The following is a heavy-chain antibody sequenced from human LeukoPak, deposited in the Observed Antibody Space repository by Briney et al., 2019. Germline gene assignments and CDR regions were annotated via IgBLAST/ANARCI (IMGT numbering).Heavy chain of an antibody. CDR1: GFTFSSYE. V-gene: IGHV3-48*03. Sequence: PGGSLRLSCAASGFTFSSYEMNWVRQATGKGLEWVSYISSSGSTIYYADSVKGRFTISRDNAKNSLYLQMNSLRAEDTAVYYCAELGITMIGCVCGKGTTVTISS. CDR2: ISSSGSTI. J-gene: IGHJ6*04. D-gene: IGHD3-10*02. CDR3: AELGITMIGCV.